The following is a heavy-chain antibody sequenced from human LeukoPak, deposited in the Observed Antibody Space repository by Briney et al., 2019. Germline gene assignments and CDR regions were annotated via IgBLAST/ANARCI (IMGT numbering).Heavy chain of an antibody. D-gene: IGHD3-9*01. CDR1: GGSFSGYY. Sequence: SETLSLTCAVYGGSFSGYYWSWVRQPPGKGREWIGEINHSGSTNYNPSLKSRVTISVDTSKNQFSLKLSSVTAADTAVYYCARAPTLLRYFDWLSDVWGKGTTVTVSS. CDR3: ARAPTLLRYFDWLSDV. CDR2: INHSGST. V-gene: IGHV4-34*01. J-gene: IGHJ6*04.